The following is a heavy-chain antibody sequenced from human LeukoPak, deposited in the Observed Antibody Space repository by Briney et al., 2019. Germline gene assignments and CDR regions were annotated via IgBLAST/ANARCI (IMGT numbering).Heavy chain of an antibody. V-gene: IGHV4-34*01. CDR1: GGSFSGYY. J-gene: IGHJ4*02. CDR3: ARGPTYYYDSSGYYYGRYFDY. Sequence: SETLSLTCAVYGGSFSGYYWSWIRQPPGKGLEWIGEINHSGSTNYNPSLKSRVTISVDTSKNQFSLKLSSVTAADTAVYYCARGPTYYYDSSGYYYGRYFDYWAREPWSPSPQ. D-gene: IGHD3-22*01. CDR2: INHSGST.